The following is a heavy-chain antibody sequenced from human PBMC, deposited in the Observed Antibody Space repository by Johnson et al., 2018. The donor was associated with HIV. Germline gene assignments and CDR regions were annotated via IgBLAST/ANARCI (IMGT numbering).Heavy chain of an antibody. D-gene: IGHD6-19*01. CDR2: IGTAGDT. CDR1: RFTFSNYD. Sequence: VQLVESGGGLVQPGGSLRLSCAASRFTFSNYDMHWVRPATGKGLEWVSAIGTAGDTYYPGSVKGRFTISRENAKNSLYLQMNSLRAGDTAVYYCARGLIAVAGFDAFDIWGQGTMVTVSS. J-gene: IGHJ3*02. CDR3: ARGLIAVAGFDAFDI. V-gene: IGHV3-13*01.